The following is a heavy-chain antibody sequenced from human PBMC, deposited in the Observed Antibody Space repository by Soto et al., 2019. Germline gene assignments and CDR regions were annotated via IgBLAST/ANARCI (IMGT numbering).Heavy chain of an antibody. CDR3: AGTTSLQWYYMDV. D-gene: IGHD1-7*01. J-gene: IGHJ6*03. CDR1: GNRSSYITAA. V-gene: IGHV6-1*01. CDR2: TYYRSRWYN. Sequence: QSFSDTLITSGNRSSYITAASDSLKPSPSRGLEWLGRTYYRSRWYNDYAVSVKSRITVNPDTSKNQFSLHLNSVTPEDTAVYYCAGTTSLQWYYMDVWDKGTTVTVLL.